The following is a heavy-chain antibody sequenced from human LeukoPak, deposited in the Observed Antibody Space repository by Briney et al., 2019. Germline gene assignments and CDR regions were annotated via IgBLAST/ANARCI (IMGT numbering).Heavy chain of an antibody. V-gene: IGHV4-4*07. CDR2: IYTSGST. Sequence: SETLSLTCTVSGGSISSYYWSWIRQPAGKGLEWIGRIYTSGSTNYNPSLKSRVTMSVDTSKNQFSLKLSSVTAADTAVYYCASRIAAAGPTRIDYWGQGTLVTVSS. CDR1: GGSISSYY. D-gene: IGHD6-13*01. CDR3: ASRIAAAGPTRIDY. J-gene: IGHJ4*02.